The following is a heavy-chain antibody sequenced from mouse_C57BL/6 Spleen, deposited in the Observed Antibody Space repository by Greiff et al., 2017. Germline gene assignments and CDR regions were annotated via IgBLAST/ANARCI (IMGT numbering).Heavy chain of an antibody. CDR2: FYPGSGSI. CDR1: GYTFTEYT. Sequence: QVQLQQSGAELVKPGASVKLSCKASGYTFTEYTIHWVKQRSGQGLEWIGWFYPGSGSIKYNEKFKDKATLTADKSSSTVYMELSRLTSADSAVXFCARHGGQRNPYDYDEKGYAMDYWGQGTSVTVSS. D-gene: IGHD2-4*01. CDR3: ARHGGQRNPYDYDEKGYAMDY. V-gene: IGHV1-62-2*01. J-gene: IGHJ4*01.